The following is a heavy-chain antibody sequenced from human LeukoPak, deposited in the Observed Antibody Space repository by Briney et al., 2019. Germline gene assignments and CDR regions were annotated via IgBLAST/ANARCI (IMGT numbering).Heavy chain of an antibody. CDR2: IYHSGST. V-gene: IGHV4-4*02. J-gene: IGHJ3*02. Sequence: PSETLSLTCAVSGGSISSSNWWSWVRQPPGKGLEWIGEIYHSGSTNYNPSLKSRVTISVDKSKNQFSLKLSSVTAADTAVYYCARIGSGHIVVVTAIPGAFDIWGQGTMVTVSS. CDR3: ARIGSGHIVVVTAIPGAFDI. D-gene: IGHD2-21*02. CDR1: GGSISSSNW.